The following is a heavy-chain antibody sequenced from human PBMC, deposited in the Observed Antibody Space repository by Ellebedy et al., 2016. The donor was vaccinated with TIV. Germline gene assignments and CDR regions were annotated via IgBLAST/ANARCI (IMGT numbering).Heavy chain of an antibody. J-gene: IGHJ4*02. CDR1: GFTFSHYA. D-gene: IGHD1-26*01. Sequence: LSLTXAASGFTFSHYAMHWVRQAPGKGLKWVAVISYDGTNKYYPDSVKGRFTISRDNSKNTVYLQMNSLRADDTAVYYCARDRAPNRINGSYPGGYWGQGTLVTVSS. CDR2: ISYDGTNK. CDR3: ARDRAPNRINGSYPGGY. V-gene: IGHV3-30*04.